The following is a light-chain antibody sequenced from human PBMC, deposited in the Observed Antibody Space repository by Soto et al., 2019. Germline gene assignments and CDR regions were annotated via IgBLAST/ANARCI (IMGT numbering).Light chain of an antibody. V-gene: IGKV1-17*01. CDR3: LQTSTFPLT. CDR1: QGIRHD. CDR2: AAS. Sequence: DIQMTQFPSSLSASVGDRVTITCRASQGIRHDLGWYQQKPGKAPKRLIYAASSLQRGVPSRFSGSGSGTEFTLAIRSLQPEDSATFYCLQTSTFPLTFGQGTKVEIK. J-gene: IGKJ1*01.